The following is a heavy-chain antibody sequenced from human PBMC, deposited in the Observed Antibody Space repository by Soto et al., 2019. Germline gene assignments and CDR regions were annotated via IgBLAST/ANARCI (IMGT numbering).Heavy chain of an antibody. Sequence: GPSVKVSCKVSGYTLTELSMHWVRQAPGKGLEWMGGFDPEDGVTIYAQKFQGRVTMTEDTSTDTAYMELSSLRSEDTAVYYCATPGRSGWYVFDYWGQGTLVIVSS. CDR2: FDPEDGVT. D-gene: IGHD6-19*01. J-gene: IGHJ4*02. V-gene: IGHV1-24*01. CDR1: GYTLTELS. CDR3: ATPGRSGWYVFDY.